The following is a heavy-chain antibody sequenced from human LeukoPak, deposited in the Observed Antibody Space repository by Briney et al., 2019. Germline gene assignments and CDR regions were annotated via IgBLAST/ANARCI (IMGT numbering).Heavy chain of an antibody. J-gene: IGHJ4*02. Sequence: SETLSLTCTVSGGSISSYYWSWIRQPPGKGLEWIGYILYSGRTNYNPSLKSRVTISVDTSKNQFSLKLSSVTAADTAVYYCARDRLLWFGPYYFDYWGQGTLVTVSS. CDR2: ILYSGRT. CDR1: GGSISSYY. CDR3: ARDRLLWFGPYYFDY. V-gene: IGHV4-59*12. D-gene: IGHD3-10*01.